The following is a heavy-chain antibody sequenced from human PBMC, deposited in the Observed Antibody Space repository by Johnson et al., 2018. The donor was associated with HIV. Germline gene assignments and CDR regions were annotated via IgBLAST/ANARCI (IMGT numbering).Heavy chain of an antibody. CDR1: GFTFSSYA. Sequence: QVQLVESGGGVVQPGRSLRLSCAASGFTFSSYAMHWVRQAPGKGLEWVAVISYDGSNKYYAHSVKGRFTIARDNARSTLYLQMNSLRPEDTAVYYCARSRHGGIQPSDAFEVWGQGTMVTVSS. CDR2: ISYDGSNK. V-gene: IGHV3-30*04. D-gene: IGHD3-16*01. CDR3: ARSRHGGIQPSDAFEV. J-gene: IGHJ3*01.